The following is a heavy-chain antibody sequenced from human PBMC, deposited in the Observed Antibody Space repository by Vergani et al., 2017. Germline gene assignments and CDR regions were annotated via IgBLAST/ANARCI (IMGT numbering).Heavy chain of an antibody. CDR2: ISGGGDTS. D-gene: IGHD6-6*01. CDR1: GFTFNNFA. V-gene: IGHV3-23*04. J-gene: IGHJ5*01. Sequence: VQLVESGGGLVQSGGSLRLSCAASGFTFNNFAMTWVRQAPGMGLEWISTISGGGDTSHYADSVKGRFIISRDNYKTTLYLQIKSLRAEDTAVYYCAKGDRLEARDNWFDSWGQGTQVTVSS. CDR3: AKGDRLEARDNWFDS.